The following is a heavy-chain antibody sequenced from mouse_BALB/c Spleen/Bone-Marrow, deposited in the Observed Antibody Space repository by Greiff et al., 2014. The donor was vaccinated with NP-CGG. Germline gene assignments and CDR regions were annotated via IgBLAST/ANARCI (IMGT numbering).Heavy chain of an antibody. CDR1: GFNFSDYG. V-gene: IGHV5-15*02. CDR3: TRDRGYDGGYYFDY. D-gene: IGHD2-2*01. J-gene: IGHJ2*01. CDR2: ISNLAYSI. Sequence: EVQLVESGGGVVQPGGSRKLSCAASGFNFSDYGMAWVRLAPGKGPEWVAFISNLAYSIYYADTVTGRFTISRENAKNTLYLEMSSLRFDDTAMYYCTRDRGYDGGYYFDYWGQGTTLTVSS.